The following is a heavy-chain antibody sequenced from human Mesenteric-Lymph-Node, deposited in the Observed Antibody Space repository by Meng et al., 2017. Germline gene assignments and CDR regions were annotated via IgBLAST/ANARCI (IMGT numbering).Heavy chain of an antibody. J-gene: IGHJ4*02. V-gene: IGHV3-23*01. CDR2: VAAGGGT. CDR3: ADGHSPDY. Sequence: GGSLRLSCAASGFTVDNAAMSWVRQAPGKGLEWVSAVAAGGGTLYADSVRGRFTISRDNSKNTLYLQMNSLRAEDTAVYYCADGHSPDYWGQGTLVTVSS. D-gene: IGHD5-12*01. CDR1: GFTVDNAA.